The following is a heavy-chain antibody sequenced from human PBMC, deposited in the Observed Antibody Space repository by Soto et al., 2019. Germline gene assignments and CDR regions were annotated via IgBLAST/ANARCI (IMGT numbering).Heavy chain of an antibody. J-gene: IGHJ4*02. V-gene: IGHV1-18*01. CDR3: ARVRFGDPFDF. CDR2: FNPDNQIT. Sequence: ASVKVSCKVSGYRFTTYGINWVRQAPGQGLEWVGWFNPDNQITNYAQKFQDRVSLTTDSSTNTAYMELRDLRSDDTAVYYCARVRFGDPFDFWGQGSLVTVSS. D-gene: IGHD3-16*01. CDR1: GYRFTTYG.